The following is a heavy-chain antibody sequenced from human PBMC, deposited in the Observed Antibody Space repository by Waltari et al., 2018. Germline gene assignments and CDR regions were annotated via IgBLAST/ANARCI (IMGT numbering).Heavy chain of an antibody. D-gene: IGHD3-10*01. Sequence: EVQLLESGGAFVRPGGSLRLSCAASGFNFRNYAMTWVRQAPGKGLEWVESRNFMGGNTVYADSVKGRSNIARDNSKNTLSIQLDSLRLDDTAVYFCARVNRESLIRGATIDSWGQGTRVTVSS. CDR2: RNFMGGNT. J-gene: IGHJ4*02. CDR3: ARVNRESLIRGATIDS. CDR1: GFNFRNYA. V-gene: IGHV3-23*01.